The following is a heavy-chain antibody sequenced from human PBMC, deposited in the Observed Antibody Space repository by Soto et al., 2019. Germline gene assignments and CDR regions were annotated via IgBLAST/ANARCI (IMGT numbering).Heavy chain of an antibody. Sequence: EILSLTCAVYGGCLSGYYWSWIRQPPGKGLELIGEINHSGSTNYNPSLKSRVTISVDTSKNQFSLKLSSVTAADTAVYYCARGYSKYYDFWSGYGPLHYYYGMDVWGQGTTVTVSS. CDR3: ARGYSKYYDFWSGYGPLHYYYGMDV. CDR2: INHSGST. J-gene: IGHJ6*02. D-gene: IGHD3-3*01. CDR1: GGCLSGYY. V-gene: IGHV4-34*01.